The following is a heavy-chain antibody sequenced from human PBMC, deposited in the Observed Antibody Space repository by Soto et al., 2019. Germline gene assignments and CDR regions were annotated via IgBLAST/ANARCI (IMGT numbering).Heavy chain of an antibody. CDR2: IYYSGST. Sequence: PWETLSLTCTVSGGSISSYYWSWIRQPPGKGLEWIGYIYYSGSTNYNPSLKSRVTISVDTSKNQFSLKLSSVTAADTAVYYCARGIFKSSWFDPWGQGTLVTVSS. D-gene: IGHD3-9*01. V-gene: IGHV4-59*01. CDR1: GGSISSYY. J-gene: IGHJ5*02. CDR3: ARGIFKSSWFDP.